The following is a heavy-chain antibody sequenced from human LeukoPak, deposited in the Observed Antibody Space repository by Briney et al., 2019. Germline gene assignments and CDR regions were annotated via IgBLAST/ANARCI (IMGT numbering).Heavy chain of an antibody. Sequence: GGSLRLSCAASGFTFSNAWMTWVRQAIGKGPEWLGRIRGKADGETTDYAAPVKGRFTISRDDSENILYLQMNSLTTEDTAVYYCILAAAGPAYWGQGALVTVSS. CDR2: IRGKADGETT. V-gene: IGHV3-15*01. J-gene: IGHJ4*02. D-gene: IGHD6-13*01. CDR3: ILAAAGPAY. CDR1: GFTFSNAW.